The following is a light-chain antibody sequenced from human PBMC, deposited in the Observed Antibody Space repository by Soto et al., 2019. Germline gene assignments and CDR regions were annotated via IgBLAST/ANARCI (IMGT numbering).Light chain of an antibody. CDR1: QSISSW. CDR3: QQYNSYST. Sequence: DIQMTQSPSTLSASVGDRVTITCRASQSISSWLAWYQQKPGKPPKILIYKASNLESGVPSRFSGSGSGTEFTLTISSLQPDDFATYYCQQYNSYSTFGQGTKVEIK. CDR2: KAS. J-gene: IGKJ1*01. V-gene: IGKV1-5*03.